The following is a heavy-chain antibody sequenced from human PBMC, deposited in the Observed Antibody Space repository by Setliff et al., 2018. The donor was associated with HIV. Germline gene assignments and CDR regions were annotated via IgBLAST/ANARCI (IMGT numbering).Heavy chain of an antibody. D-gene: IGHD2-2*01. J-gene: IGHJ5*02. CDR3: ARDPGGLYCRSTSCQGGCFDP. CDR2: IYYSETT. Sequence: SETLSLTCTVSGASISSHYWSWIRQSPGKGLEWIGGIYYSETTNNNPSLKSRVTISVDTSKNQLSLKLRSVTAADTAVYYCARDPGGLYCRSTSCQGGCFDPWGQGTLVTVSS. CDR1: GASISSHY. V-gene: IGHV4-59*11.